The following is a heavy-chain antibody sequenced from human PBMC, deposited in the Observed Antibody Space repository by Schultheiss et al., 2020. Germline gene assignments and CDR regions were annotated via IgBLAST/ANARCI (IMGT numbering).Heavy chain of an antibody. CDR2: IYYSEGT. Sequence: LSLTCTVSGGSISSTTYYWGWIRQPPGKGLEWIGSIYYSEGTYYNPSLKSRVTISVDTSKNQFSLNLSSVTAADTALYYCATHPRGYNYGVLDYWGQGTLVNVYS. V-gene: IGHV4-39*01. CDR1: GGSISSTTYY. J-gene: IGHJ4*02. D-gene: IGHD5-18*01. CDR3: ATHPRGYNYGVLDY.